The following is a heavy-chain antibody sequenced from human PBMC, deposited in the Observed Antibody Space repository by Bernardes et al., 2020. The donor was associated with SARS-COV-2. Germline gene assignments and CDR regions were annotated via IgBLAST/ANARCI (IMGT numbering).Heavy chain of an antibody. CDR2: IYDGGRP. D-gene: IGHD2-21*01. V-gene: IGHV3-66*01. CDR3: AVRISGCVY. J-gene: IGHJ4*02. CDR1: GFTVTKNY. Sequence: GGSLSLSCAASGFTVTKNYMSWVRQAPGQGLEWVSHIYDGGRPYYADSVRGRFAISRDNSKNTFNLEVNNLRVEDTGVYYCAVRISGCVYWGKGTLLTVSS.